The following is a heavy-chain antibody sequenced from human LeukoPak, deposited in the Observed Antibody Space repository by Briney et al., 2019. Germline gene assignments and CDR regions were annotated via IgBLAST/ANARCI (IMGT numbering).Heavy chain of an antibody. CDR3: AGDSSGWLFDY. J-gene: IGHJ4*02. CDR2: ISSSSSAI. Sequence: GGSLRLSCAASGFTFSSYSMNWVRQAPGKGLEWVSYISSSSSAIYYADSVKGRFTISRDNAKNSLYLQMNSLRAEDTAVYYCAGDSSGWLFDYWGQGTLVTVSS. V-gene: IGHV3-48*01. CDR1: GFTFSSYS. D-gene: IGHD6-19*01.